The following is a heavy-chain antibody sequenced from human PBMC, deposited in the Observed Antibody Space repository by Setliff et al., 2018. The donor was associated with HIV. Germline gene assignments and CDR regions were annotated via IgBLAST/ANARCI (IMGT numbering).Heavy chain of an antibody. Sequence: PSETLSLTCTVSGGSISSSSYYWGWIRQPPGKGLEWIGSIYYSGSTYYNPSLKSRVTISVDTSKNQFSLKLSSVTAADTAVYYCASTAMASFDYWGQGTLVTVSS. J-gene: IGHJ4*02. CDR1: GGSISSSSYY. CDR2: IYYSGST. D-gene: IGHD5-18*01. CDR3: ASTAMASFDY. V-gene: IGHV4-39*01.